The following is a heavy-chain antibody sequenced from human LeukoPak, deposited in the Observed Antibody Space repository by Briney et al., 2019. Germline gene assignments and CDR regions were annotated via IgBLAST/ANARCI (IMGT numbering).Heavy chain of an antibody. Sequence: PGGSLRLSCAASGLTFSSYGMHWVRQAPGKGLEWVAGIGYDGSNKDYADSVKGRFTISRDNSKNTLYLQMNSLRAEDTAVYYCARDGHYAFDIWAQGTMVTVSS. V-gene: IGHV3-33*08. J-gene: IGHJ3*02. CDR2: IGYDGSNK. CDR3: ARDGHYAFDI. CDR1: GLTFSSYG.